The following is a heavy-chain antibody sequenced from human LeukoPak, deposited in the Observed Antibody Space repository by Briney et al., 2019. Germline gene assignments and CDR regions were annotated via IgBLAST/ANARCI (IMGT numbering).Heavy chain of an antibody. V-gene: IGHV3-23*01. CDR1: GFTFSGYV. D-gene: IGHD6-19*01. J-gene: IGHJ4*02. Sequence: GGSLRLSCEASGFTFSGYVMSWVRQAPGKGLEWGSGISGGGGGTYYADSVKGRFTISRDNFKNTLYLQMNSLRDEDTAVYYCAKGSSGYSFDYWGQGTLVTVSS. CDR3: AKGSSGYSFDY. CDR2: ISGGGGGT.